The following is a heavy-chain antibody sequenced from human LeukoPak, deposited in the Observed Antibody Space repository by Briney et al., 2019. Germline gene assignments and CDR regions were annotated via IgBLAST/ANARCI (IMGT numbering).Heavy chain of an antibody. Sequence: PGGSLRLSCAASGFTFSSYGMHWVRQAPGKGLEWVAVISYDGSNKYYADSVKGRFTISRDNSKNTLYLQMNSLRAGDTAVYYCSKDGRRGYCSGSSCLHGMDVWGQGTTVTVSS. V-gene: IGHV3-30*18. D-gene: IGHD2-15*01. CDR2: ISYDGSNK. CDR3: SKDGRRGYCSGSSCLHGMDV. J-gene: IGHJ6*02. CDR1: GFTFSSYG.